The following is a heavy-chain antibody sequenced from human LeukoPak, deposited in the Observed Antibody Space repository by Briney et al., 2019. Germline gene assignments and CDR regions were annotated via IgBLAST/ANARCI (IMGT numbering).Heavy chain of an antibody. CDR1: GFSFSGYS. Sequence: GGSLRLSCAASGFSFSGYSMNWVRQAPGKGLEWVSYISSSSSTIYYADSVKGRFTISRDNAKNSLYLQMNGLRAEDTAVYYCARRLGDCGGDCYDYWGQGTLVTVSS. V-gene: IGHV3-48*04. J-gene: IGHJ4*02. D-gene: IGHD2-21*01. CDR3: ARRLGDCGGDCYDY. CDR2: ISSSSSTI.